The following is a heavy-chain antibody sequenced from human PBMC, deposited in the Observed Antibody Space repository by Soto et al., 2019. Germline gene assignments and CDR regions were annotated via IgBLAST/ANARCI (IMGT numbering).Heavy chain of an antibody. CDR3: AKRLTLYGPIDY. CDR1: GFTFSSYA. Sequence: VQLLESGGGLVQPGGSLRLSCAASGFTFSSYAMNWVRQAPGKGLEWVSGISASGGSTYYADSVKGRFTISRDNSKNTLYLQMNSLRAEDTAVYYCAKRLTLYGPIDYWGQGTLVTVSS. CDR2: ISASGGST. V-gene: IGHV3-23*01. J-gene: IGHJ4*02. D-gene: IGHD3-16*01.